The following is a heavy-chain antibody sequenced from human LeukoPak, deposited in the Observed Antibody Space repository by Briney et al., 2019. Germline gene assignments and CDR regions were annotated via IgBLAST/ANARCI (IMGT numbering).Heavy chain of an antibody. CDR2: IYPGDSDT. D-gene: IGHD6-19*01. Sequence: GESLKISCKASGYNFPKYWIGWVRQMPGKGLEWMGIIYPGDSDTRYSPSFQGQVTISADKSISTAYLQWSSLKASDTAMYYCARLKSSGWPDAFDIWGQGTMVTVSS. CDR3: ARLKSSGWPDAFDI. J-gene: IGHJ3*02. CDR1: GYNFPKYW. V-gene: IGHV5-51*01.